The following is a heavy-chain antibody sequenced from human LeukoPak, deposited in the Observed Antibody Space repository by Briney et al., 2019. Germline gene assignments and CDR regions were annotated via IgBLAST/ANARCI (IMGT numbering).Heavy chain of an antibody. CDR2: INPSGSST. J-gene: IGHJ6*03. V-gene: IGHV1-46*01. CDR1: GYTFTSYY. D-gene: IGHD3-10*01. CDR3: ARGPSITMVRGGQWYYYMDV. Sequence: ASVKVSCKASGYTFTSYYIHWVRQAPGQGLEWMGLINPSGSSTNYAQKFQGRVTMTRDTSTSTVYMELSSLRSEDTAVYYCARGPSITMVRGGQWYYYMDVWGKGTTVTVSS.